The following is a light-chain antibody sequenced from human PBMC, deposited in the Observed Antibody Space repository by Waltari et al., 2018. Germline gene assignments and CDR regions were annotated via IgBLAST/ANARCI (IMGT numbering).Light chain of an antibody. J-gene: IGLJ3*02. CDR2: DDI. CDR3: SSYAGDRTWV. Sequence: SALTPPASVSGSPGQSITISCIGVSNDVGSYSLVSWYQHHPDKAPKLLIYDDIKRPSGVSDRFSGSRSGNTASLTISGLQAEDEADYFCSSYAGDRTWVFGGGTKLSVL. V-gene: IGLV2-23*01. CDR1: SNDVGSYSL.